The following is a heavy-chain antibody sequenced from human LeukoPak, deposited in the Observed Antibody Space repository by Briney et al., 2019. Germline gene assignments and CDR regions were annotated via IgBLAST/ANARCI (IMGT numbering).Heavy chain of an antibody. V-gene: IGHV4-34*01. J-gene: IGHJ4*02. CDR2: INHSGST. CDR1: GGSFSGYY. CDR3: ARGAYYYGSGSYEGDY. D-gene: IGHD3-10*01. Sequence: SETLSLTCAVYGGSFSGYYWSWIRQPPGKGLEWIGEINHSGSTNYNPSLKSRVTMSVDTSKNQFPLKLSSVTAADTAVYYCARGAYYYGSGSYEGDYWGQGTLVTVSS.